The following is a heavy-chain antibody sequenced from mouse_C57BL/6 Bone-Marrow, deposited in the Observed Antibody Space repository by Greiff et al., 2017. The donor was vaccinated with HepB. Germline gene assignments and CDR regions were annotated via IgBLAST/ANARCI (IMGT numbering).Heavy chain of an antibody. CDR1: GYTFTSYW. CDR2: IDPSDSYT. V-gene: IGHV1-50*01. J-gene: IGHJ2*01. Sequence: VQLQQPGAELVKPGASVKLSCKASGYTFTSYWMQWVKQRPGQGLEWIGEIDPSDSYTNYNQKFKGKATLTVDTSSSTAYMQLSSLTSEDSAVYYCAAAHNYFDDWGKGTTLTVSS. D-gene: IGHD6-1*01. CDR3: AAAHNYFDD.